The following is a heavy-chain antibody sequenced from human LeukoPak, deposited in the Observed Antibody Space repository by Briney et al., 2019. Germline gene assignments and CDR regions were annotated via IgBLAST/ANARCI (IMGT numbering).Heavy chain of an antibody. CDR3: ATDYSRWHGDFDV. D-gene: IGHD6-13*01. CDR1: GFSISNYG. V-gene: IGHV3-48*02. J-gene: IGHJ3*01. Sequence: GGSLRLSCAGSGFSISNYGMNWVRQAPGKGLEWLSYIRSDSSTKYYADSVEGRFTISGDNAQNTLYLQRNSLRDGDSGVYFCATDYSRWHGDFDVWGQGTMVTVSS. CDR2: IRSDSSTK.